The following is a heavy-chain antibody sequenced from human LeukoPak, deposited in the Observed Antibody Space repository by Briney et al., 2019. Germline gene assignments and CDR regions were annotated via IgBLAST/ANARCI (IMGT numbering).Heavy chain of an antibody. CDR1: GFTFDDYA. CDR2: ISGDGGST. J-gene: IGHJ6*02. CDR3: AKDIGYSYGYYYYYYGMDV. V-gene: IGHV3-43*02. D-gene: IGHD5-18*01. Sequence: GGSLRLSCAASGFTFDDYAMHWVRQAPGKGLEWVSLISGDGGSTHYADSVKGRFTISRDNSKNSLYLQMNSLRTEDTALYYCAKDIGYSYGYYYYYYGMDVWGQGTTVTVSS.